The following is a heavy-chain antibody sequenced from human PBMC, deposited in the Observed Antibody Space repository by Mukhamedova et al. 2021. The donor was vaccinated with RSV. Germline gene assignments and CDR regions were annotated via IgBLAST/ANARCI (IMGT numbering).Heavy chain of an antibody. Sequence: EYAASVKGRFTISREDSKSIAYLQMSSLKTEDTAVYYCTREGKGAGVWYCDLWGRGTLVTVSS. J-gene: IGHJ2*01. CDR3: TREGKGAGVWYCDL. V-gene: IGHV3-49*02. D-gene: IGHD3-10*01.